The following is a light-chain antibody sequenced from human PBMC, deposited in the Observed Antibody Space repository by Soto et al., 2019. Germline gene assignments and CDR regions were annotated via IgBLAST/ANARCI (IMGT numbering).Light chain of an antibody. V-gene: IGKV3-15*01. CDR2: GAS. CDR3: QQYKNFWT. CDR1: QSVNSN. Sequence: EMVMTQSPATLSVSPGERATLSCRASQSVNSNLAWYQQKPGQAPRLVIYGASTRATGIPARFSGSGSGTEFTLTISSLQSEDLAVYYCQQYKNFWTFGQGTKVEIK. J-gene: IGKJ1*01.